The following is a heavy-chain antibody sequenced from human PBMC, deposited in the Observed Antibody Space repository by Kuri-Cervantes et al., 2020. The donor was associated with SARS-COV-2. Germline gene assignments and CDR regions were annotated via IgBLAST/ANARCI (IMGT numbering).Heavy chain of an antibody. J-gene: IGHJ4*02. CDR3: ARDIAVAEVGVAY. CDR2: IWYDGSNK. CDR1: GFTFSGSA. Sequence: GESLKISCAASGFTFSGSAMHWVRQASGKGLEWVAVIWYDGSNKYYADSVKGRFTISRDNSKNTLYLQMNSLRAEDTAVYYCARDIAVAEVGVAYWGQGTLVTVSS. V-gene: IGHV3-33*08. D-gene: IGHD6-19*01.